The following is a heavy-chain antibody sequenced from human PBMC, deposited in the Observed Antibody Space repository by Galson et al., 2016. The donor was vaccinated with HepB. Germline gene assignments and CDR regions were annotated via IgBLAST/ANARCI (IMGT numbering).Heavy chain of an antibody. J-gene: IGHJ4*02. CDR2: IASGSGGFK. CDR3: AREAPSCRGDCSDV. D-gene: IGHD3-3*01. CDR1: GFTFSNYE. V-gene: IGHV3-48*03. Sequence: SLRLSCAASGFTFSNYEFNWVRQAPGKGLEWIAYIASGSGGFKIYANSMKDRFAISRDNRKKSLYLQVHGLRVEDTAIYYCAREAPSCRGDCSDVWGQGTLVTVSS.